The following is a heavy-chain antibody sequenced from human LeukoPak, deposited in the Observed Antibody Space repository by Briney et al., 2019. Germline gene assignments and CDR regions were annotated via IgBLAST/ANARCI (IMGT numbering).Heavy chain of an antibody. CDR2: IWYDGSNK. Sequence: GRSLRLSCAASGFTFSSYGMHWVRQAPGKGLEWVAVIWYDGSNKYYADSVKGRFTISRDNSENTLYLQMNSLRAEDTAVYYCARDEAVADPRYYFDYWGQGTLVTVSS. J-gene: IGHJ4*02. CDR3: ARDEAVADPRYYFDY. D-gene: IGHD6-19*01. CDR1: GFTFSSYG. V-gene: IGHV3-33*01.